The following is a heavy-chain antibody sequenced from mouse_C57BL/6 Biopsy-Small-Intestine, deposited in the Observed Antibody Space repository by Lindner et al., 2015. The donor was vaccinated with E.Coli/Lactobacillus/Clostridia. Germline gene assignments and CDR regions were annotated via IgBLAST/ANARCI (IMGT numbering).Heavy chain of an antibody. CDR1: GYPFSTYW. CDR3: ATYTNYVGYFDV. CDR2: IYPGDGDT. D-gene: IGHD2-5*01. Sequence: VQLQESGAELVKPGASVKISCKASGYPFSTYWMHWVKQRPGKGLEWIGQIYPGDGDTNYSGKFKAKATLTADRSSSTAYMQLSSLTSEDSAVYFCATYTNYVGYFDVWGTGTTVTVSS. V-gene: IGHV1-80*01. J-gene: IGHJ1*03.